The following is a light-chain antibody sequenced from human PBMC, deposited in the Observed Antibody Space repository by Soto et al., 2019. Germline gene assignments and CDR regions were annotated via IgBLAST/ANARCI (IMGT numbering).Light chain of an antibody. CDR2: EVS. CDR1: SLDVGGYNY. V-gene: IGLV2-8*01. CDR3: SSYAGSNDLV. J-gene: IGLJ3*02. Sequence: QSVLTQPPSASGSPGQSVTISCTGTSLDVGGYNYVSWYQRHPGKAPKLLIFEVSKRPSGVPDRFSGSKSGNTASLIVAGLQAEDEAEYDCSSYAGSNDLVFGGGTKVTVL.